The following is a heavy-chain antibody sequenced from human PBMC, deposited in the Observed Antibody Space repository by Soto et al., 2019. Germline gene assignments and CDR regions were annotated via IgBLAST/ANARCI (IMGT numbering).Heavy chain of an antibody. J-gene: IGHJ4*02. CDR1: GGTFSSYT. Sequence: SVKVSCKASGGTFSSYTISWVRQAPGQGLEWMGRIIPILGIANYAQKFQGRVTITADKSTSTAYMELSSLRSEDTAVYYCARGCWVSSSTSCYREWGQGTLVTVSS. CDR2: IIPILGIA. CDR3: ARGCWVSSSTSCYRE. D-gene: IGHD2-2*02. V-gene: IGHV1-69*02.